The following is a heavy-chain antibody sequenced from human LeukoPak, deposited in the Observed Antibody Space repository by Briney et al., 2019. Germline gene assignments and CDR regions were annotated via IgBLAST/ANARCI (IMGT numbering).Heavy chain of an antibody. V-gene: IGHV4-59*02. D-gene: IGHD2-21*01. CDR1: GVSVTRHY. CDR3: ATKPVVPASQGHYFDR. CDR2: IYYTGDT. J-gene: IGHJ5*02. Sequence: SETLSLTCSVSGVSVTRHYWSWIRQPPGKGLEWIGNIYYTGDTGYNPSLHSRVTMSMDTSKNQFCLNLSFMTAADTAGYYCATKPVVPASQGHYFDRWGQGTLVTVSS.